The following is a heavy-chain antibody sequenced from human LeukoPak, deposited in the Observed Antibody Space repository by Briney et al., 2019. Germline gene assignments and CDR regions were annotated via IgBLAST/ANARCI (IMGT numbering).Heavy chain of an antibody. Sequence: SQTLSLTCTVSGGSISSGDYYWSWIRQPPGKGLEWIGYIYYSGSTYYNPSLKSRVTISVDTSKNQFSLRLSSVTAADTAVYYCARGGTVANYYYYGMDVWGQGTTVTVSS. CDR1: GGSISSGDYY. J-gene: IGHJ6*02. CDR2: IYYSGST. V-gene: IGHV4-30-4*01. D-gene: IGHD4-23*01. CDR3: ARGGTVANYYYYGMDV.